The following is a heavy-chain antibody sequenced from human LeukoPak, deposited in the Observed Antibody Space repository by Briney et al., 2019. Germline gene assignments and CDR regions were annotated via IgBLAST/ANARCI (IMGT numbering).Heavy chain of an antibody. CDR2: TDSRSQWYS. V-gene: IGHV6-1*01. D-gene: IGHD6-6*01. Sequence: SQTLSLTCAISGDSVSSSGVAWNWIRQSPSRGLEWLGRTDSRSQWYSEYAVSVKSRITINADTSKNQFSLQLNSITPEDTAVYYCARAGEYTSSSGLDYWGQGTLVTVSS. CDR3: ARAGEYTSSSGLDY. CDR1: GDSVSSSGVA. J-gene: IGHJ4*02.